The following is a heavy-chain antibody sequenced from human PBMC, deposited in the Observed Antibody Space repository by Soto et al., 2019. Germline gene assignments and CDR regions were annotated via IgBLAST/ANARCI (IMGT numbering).Heavy chain of an antibody. CDR3: AREPRRRGSGYYCDSYWYFDL. J-gene: IGHJ2*01. CDR2: IYYSGST. CDR1: GGSISSSSYY. V-gene: IGHV4-39*02. Sequence: PSETLSLTCTVSGGSISSSSYYWGWIRQPPGKGLEWIGSIYYSGSTYYNPSLKSRVTISVDTSKNQFSLKLSSVTAADTAVYYCAREPRRRGSGYYCDSYWYFDLWGRGTLVTVSS. D-gene: IGHD3-22*01.